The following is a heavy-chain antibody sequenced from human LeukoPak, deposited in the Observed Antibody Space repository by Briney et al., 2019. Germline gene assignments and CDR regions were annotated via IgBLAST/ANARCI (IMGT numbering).Heavy chain of an antibody. Sequence: GGSLRLSCAASGFTFSSYWMHWVRQAPGKGLVWVSRIKSDGSTNYADSVKGRFTISRDNAKNTVSLLMNSLRAEDTGVYYCARAPSEIGGYYPEYFRHWGQGTLVTVSS. CDR3: ARAPSEIGGYYPEYFRH. J-gene: IGHJ1*01. V-gene: IGHV3-74*01. CDR1: GFTFSSYW. D-gene: IGHD3-22*01. CDR2: IKSDGST.